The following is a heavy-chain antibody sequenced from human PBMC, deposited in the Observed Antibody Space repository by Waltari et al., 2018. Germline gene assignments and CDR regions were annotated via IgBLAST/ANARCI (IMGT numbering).Heavy chain of an antibody. J-gene: IGHJ4*02. CDR1: GYTFTDYY. D-gene: IGHD6-19*01. Sequence: EVQLVQSGAEVKKPGATVKISCKVSGYTFTDYYMHWVQQAPGKGLEWMGLFDPEEGETIYAEKSQGRVTITADTSTDTAYMELSSLRSEDTAVYYCATQGGGIAVAQEPLHYWGQGTLVTVSS. V-gene: IGHV1-69-2*01. CDR2: FDPEEGET. CDR3: ATQGGGIAVAQEPLHY.